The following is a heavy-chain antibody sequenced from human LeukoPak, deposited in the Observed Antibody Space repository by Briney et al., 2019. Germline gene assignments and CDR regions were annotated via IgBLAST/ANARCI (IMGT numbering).Heavy chain of an antibody. CDR3: ARDVALSTNTGAFDI. Sequence: KSSETLSLTCTVSGGSISNSSYYWGWIRQPPGKGLEWIGSIYYSGSTYYNPSLKSRVTISVDTSKNQSSLKLSSVTAADTAVYYCARDVALSTNTGAFDIWGQGTMVTVSS. D-gene: IGHD1-14*01. CDR1: GGSISNSSYY. J-gene: IGHJ3*02. CDR2: IYYSGST. V-gene: IGHV4-39*02.